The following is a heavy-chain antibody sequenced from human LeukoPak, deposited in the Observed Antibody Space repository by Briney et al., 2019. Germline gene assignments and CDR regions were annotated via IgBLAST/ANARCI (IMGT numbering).Heavy chain of an antibody. CDR2: IYYTGNT. Sequence: SDTLSLTCTVSGDSISTSKSYWGWIRQPPLKGLEWIGSIYYTGNTYYNASLKSRVTISVDTSKNQFSLSLTSVTAADTAVYYCARAPGTTFDYWGHGNMVTVSS. CDR3: ARAPGTTFDY. CDR1: GDSISTSKSY. D-gene: IGHD4-17*01. J-gene: IGHJ4*01. V-gene: IGHV4-39*01.